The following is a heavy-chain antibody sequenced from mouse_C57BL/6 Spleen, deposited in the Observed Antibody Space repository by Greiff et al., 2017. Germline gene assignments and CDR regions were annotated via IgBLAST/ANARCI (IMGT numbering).Heavy chain of an antibody. CDR2: IYPGDGDT. D-gene: IGHD2-5*01. J-gene: IGHJ4*01. CDR1: GYAFSSYW. Sequence: VQRVESGPELVKPGASVKISCKASGYAFSSYWMNWVKQRPGKGLEWIGRIYPGDGDTNYNGKFKGKATLTADKSSSTAYMQLSSLTSEDSAVYFCANSNYVNYAMDYWGQGTSVTVSS. V-gene: IGHV1-82*01. CDR3: ANSNYVNYAMDY.